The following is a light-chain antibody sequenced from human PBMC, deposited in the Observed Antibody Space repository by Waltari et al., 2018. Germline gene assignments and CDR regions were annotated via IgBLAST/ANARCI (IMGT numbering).Light chain of an antibody. CDR2: KAS. J-gene: IGKJ2*01. V-gene: IGKV1-5*03. CDR1: QSILTW. CDR3: QQYSTHYT. Sequence: IQMTQSPSTLSASVGDRVSITCRASQSILTWLAWYQQKPGKAPKLRIYKASNLQSGVPSRFSGSGSGTEFTLTISSLQPDDFATYYCQQYSTHYTFGQGTKVE.